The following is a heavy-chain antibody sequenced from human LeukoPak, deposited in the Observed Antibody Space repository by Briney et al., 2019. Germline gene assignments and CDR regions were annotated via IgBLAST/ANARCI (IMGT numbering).Heavy chain of an antibody. CDR3: ARSLSRFGELGFFDN. J-gene: IGHJ4*02. D-gene: IGHD3-10*01. CDR1: GDSSSSSNSY. V-gene: IGHV4-39*01. Sequence: SETLSLTCTVSGDSSSSSNSYWGWIRQPPGKGLEWIGGIHYSGSTYCNPSLKSRVTISVDTSKNQFSLKLSSVTAADTAVYYCARSLSRFGELGFFDNWGQGTVVGVSS. CDR2: IHYSGST.